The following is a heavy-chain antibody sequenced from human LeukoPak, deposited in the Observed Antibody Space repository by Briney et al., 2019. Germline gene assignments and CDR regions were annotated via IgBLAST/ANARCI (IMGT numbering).Heavy chain of an antibody. CDR1: GFTFSSYT. J-gene: IGHJ2*01. Sequence: KSGGSLRLSCAASGFTFSSYTMTWVRQAPGKGLEWVSSISTSSLYIYYADSMKGRFTISRDNAKNSLYLQMNSLRVEDTALYYCARVGPYWYFDLWGRGTLVTVSS. CDR3: ARVGPYWYFDL. V-gene: IGHV3-21*01. CDR2: ISTSSLYI.